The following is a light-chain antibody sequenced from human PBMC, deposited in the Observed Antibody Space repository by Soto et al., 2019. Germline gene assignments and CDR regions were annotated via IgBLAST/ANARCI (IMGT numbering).Light chain of an antibody. V-gene: IGKV3-15*01. CDR2: GAS. CDR3: QQYNKWPLFT. J-gene: IGKJ3*01. Sequence: EVVMTQSPATLSVSPGERATLSCRASQSVSSNLAWYQLRPGQAPRLHIYGASTRATGIPARFSGSGSGTEFTLTISSLQSEDFALYYCQQYNKWPLFTFGPGTRVDIK. CDR1: QSVSSN.